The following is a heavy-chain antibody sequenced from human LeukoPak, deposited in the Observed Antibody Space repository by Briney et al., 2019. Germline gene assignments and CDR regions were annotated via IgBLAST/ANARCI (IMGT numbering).Heavy chain of an antibody. CDR3: AKEGHGSGSYYYYYYYMDV. CDR1: GYTFTTYY. V-gene: IGHV1-46*01. Sequence: ASVKVSCKASGYTFTTYYIHWVRQAPGEGLEWMGIINPTSGSTSYAQKFQGRVTMTRDMSTSTVYMEMSRLRAEDTAVYYCAKEGHGSGSYYYYYYYMDVWGKGTTVTISS. J-gene: IGHJ6*03. D-gene: IGHD3-10*01. CDR2: INPTSGST.